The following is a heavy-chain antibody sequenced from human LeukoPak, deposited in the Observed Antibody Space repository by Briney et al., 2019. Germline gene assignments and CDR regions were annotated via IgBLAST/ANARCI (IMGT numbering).Heavy chain of an antibody. V-gene: IGHV3-23*01. Sequence: GGSLRLSCAAPVFTFHSYAMSGVREAPGKGLEGVSAVSGRGGSTYYADSVKGRFTISRDNSKNTLYLQMNSLRAEDTAVYYCAKAHRRTWASPQLLDYWGQGTLVTVSS. CDR2: VSGRGGST. D-gene: IGHD5-18*01. CDR3: AKAHRRTWASPQLLDY. CDR1: VFTFHSYA. J-gene: IGHJ4*02.